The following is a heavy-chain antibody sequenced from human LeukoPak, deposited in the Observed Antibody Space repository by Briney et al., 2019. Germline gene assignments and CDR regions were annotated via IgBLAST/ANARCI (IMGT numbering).Heavy chain of an antibody. CDR3: ARDMGYSYGSYFDY. D-gene: IGHD5-18*01. CDR1: GFSFSSYE. J-gene: IGHJ4*02. CDR2: IYSGGST. Sequence: PGGSLRLSCAASGFSFSSYEMNWVRQAPGKGLEWVSVIYSGGSTYYADSVKGRFTISRDNSKNTLYLQMNSLRAEDTAVYYCARDMGYSYGSYFDYWGQGTLVTVSS. V-gene: IGHV3-53*01.